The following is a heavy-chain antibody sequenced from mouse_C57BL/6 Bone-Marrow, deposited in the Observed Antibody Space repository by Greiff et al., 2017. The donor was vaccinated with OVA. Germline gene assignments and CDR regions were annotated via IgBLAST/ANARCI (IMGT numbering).Heavy chain of an antibody. CDR1: GYSFTGYY. V-gene: IGHV1-42*01. D-gene: IGHD2-5*01. CDR3: ARWSNYDAMDY. Sequence: VQLQQSGPELVKPGASVKISCKASGYSFTGYYMNWVKQSPEKSLEWIGEINPSTGGTTYNQKFKAKATLTVDKSSSTAYMQLKSLTSEDSAVYYCARWSNYDAMDYWGQGTSVTVSS. CDR2: INPSTGGT. J-gene: IGHJ4*01.